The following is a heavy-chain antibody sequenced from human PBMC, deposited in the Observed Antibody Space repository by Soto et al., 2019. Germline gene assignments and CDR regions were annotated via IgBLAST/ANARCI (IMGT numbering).Heavy chain of an antibody. D-gene: IGHD6-6*01. Sequence: EVQLVDSGGGLVKPGGSLRLSCAASGFTFSSYSMNWVRQAPGKGLEWVSSISGSSSYTYYADSVKGRFTISRDNAKNALYLQMNSLRAEDTAVYYCASTTQRIAVRPWWRKSAPNLGQETLVTVSS. CDR3: ASTTQRIAVRPWWRKSAPN. V-gene: IGHV3-21*01. CDR2: ISGSSSYT. J-gene: IGHJ4*02. CDR1: GFTFSSYS.